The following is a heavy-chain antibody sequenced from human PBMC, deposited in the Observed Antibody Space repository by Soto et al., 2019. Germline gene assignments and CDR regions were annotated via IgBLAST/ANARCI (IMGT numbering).Heavy chain of an antibody. CDR1: GFTFSSYG. Sequence: QVQLVESGGGVVQPGRSLRLSCAASGFTFSSYGMHWVRQAPGKGLEWVAVISYDGSNKYYADSVKGRFTISRDNSKNTLYLQMNSLRAEDTAVYYCAKPYYYDSSGSCDYWGQGTLVTVSS. V-gene: IGHV3-30*18. CDR2: ISYDGSNK. J-gene: IGHJ4*02. CDR3: AKPYYYDSSGSCDY. D-gene: IGHD3-22*01.